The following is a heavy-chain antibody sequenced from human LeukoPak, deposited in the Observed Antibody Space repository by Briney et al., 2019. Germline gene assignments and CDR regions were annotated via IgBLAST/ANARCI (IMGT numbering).Heavy chain of an antibody. J-gene: IGHJ6*03. CDR2: MNPNSGNT. CDR3: ARGRDCSSTSCYLGLGADYYYMDV. CDR1: GYTFTSYD. Sequence: ASVKVSCKASGYTFTSYDINWVRQATGQGLEWMGWMNPNSGNTGYAQKFQGRVTITRNTSISTAYMELSSLRSEDTAVYYCARGRDCSSTSCYLGLGADYYYMDVWGKGTTATVSS. D-gene: IGHD2-2*01. V-gene: IGHV1-8*03.